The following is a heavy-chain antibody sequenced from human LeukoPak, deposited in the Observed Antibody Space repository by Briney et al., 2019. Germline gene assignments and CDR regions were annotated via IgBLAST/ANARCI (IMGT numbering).Heavy chain of an antibody. CDR3: ARGGNGHFDY. Sequence: GGSLRLSCAASGFTVSSNYMSWVRQAPGKGLEWVSIIYSGGGTYYADSVKGRFTISRDNNKNTLYLQINSRGDADTAVYYCARGGNGHFDYWGQGTLVTVSS. CDR1: GFTVSSNY. CDR2: IYSGGGT. V-gene: IGHV3-53*01. D-gene: IGHD3-16*01. J-gene: IGHJ4*02.